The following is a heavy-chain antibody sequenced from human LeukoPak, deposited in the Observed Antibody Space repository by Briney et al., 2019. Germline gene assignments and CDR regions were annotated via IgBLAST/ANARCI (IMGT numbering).Heavy chain of an antibody. CDR2: ISGSGGST. Sequence: GGSLRLSCAASGFTFSSYGMHWVRQAPGKGLEWVSAISGSGGSTYYADSVKGRFTISRDNSKNTLYLQMNSLRAEDTAVYYCAKGNIVVVVAAYECDYWGQGTLVTVSS. CDR1: GFTFSSYG. V-gene: IGHV3-23*01. D-gene: IGHD2-15*01. CDR3: AKGNIVVVVAAYECDY. J-gene: IGHJ4*02.